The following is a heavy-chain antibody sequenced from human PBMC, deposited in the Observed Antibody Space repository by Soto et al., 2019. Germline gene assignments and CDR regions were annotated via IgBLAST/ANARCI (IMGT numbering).Heavy chain of an antibody. J-gene: IGHJ3*02. CDR3: VRDDIGDPNGFDI. Sequence: QVQLVESGGGVVQPGRSLRLSCAPSGFTFSAYGMHWVRQAPGKGLEWVAVITNDAKIRYEGDSVKGRFTISRDNSKNMLYLQMDSVRVEDTALYYCVRDDIGDPNGFDIWGQGTMVTVSS. D-gene: IGHD2-15*01. CDR2: ITNDAKIR. CDR1: GFTFSAYG. V-gene: IGHV3-33*01.